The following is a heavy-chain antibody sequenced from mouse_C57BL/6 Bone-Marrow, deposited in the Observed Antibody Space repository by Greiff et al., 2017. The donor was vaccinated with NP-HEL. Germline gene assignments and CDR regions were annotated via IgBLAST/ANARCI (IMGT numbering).Heavy chain of an antibody. CDR1: GYTFTSYW. V-gene: IGHV1-72*01. CDR3: AREKVFTTVVPFAY. D-gene: IGHD1-1*01. CDR2: IDPNSGGT. Sequence: QVQLQQSGAELVKPGASVKLSCKASGYTFTSYWMHWVKQRPGRGLEWIGRIDPNSGGTKYNEKFKSKATLTVDKPSSKAYMQLSSLTSEDSAVYYCAREKVFTTVVPFAYWGQGTLVTVSA. J-gene: IGHJ3*01.